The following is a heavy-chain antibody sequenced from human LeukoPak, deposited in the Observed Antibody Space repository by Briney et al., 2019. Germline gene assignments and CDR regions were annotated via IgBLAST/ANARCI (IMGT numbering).Heavy chain of an antibody. Sequence: SETLSLTCTVSGGSISSGGYYWSWIRQHPGKGLEWFGYIYYSGSTYYNPSLKSRVTISVDTSKNQFSLKLSSVTAADTAVYYCAREMSGSPNYFDYWGQGALVTVSS. CDR1: GGSISSGGYY. CDR3: AREMSGSPNYFDY. CDR2: IYYSGST. J-gene: IGHJ4*02. V-gene: IGHV4-31*03. D-gene: IGHD1-26*01.